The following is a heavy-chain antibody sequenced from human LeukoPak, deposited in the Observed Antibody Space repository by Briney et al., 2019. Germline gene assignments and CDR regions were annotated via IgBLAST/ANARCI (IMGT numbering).Heavy chain of an antibody. J-gene: IGHJ6*02. D-gene: IGHD4-23*01. CDR2: IKQDGSEK. CDR3: ATNSRDPRAYYYYGMDV. CDR1: GFTFSSYW. V-gene: IGHV3-7*01. Sequence: GGSLRLSCAASGFTFSSYWMSWVRQAPGKGLEWVANIKQDGSEKYYVDSVKGRFTISRDNAKNSLYLQMNSLRAEDTAVYYCATNSRDPRAYYYYGMDVWGQGTTVTVSS.